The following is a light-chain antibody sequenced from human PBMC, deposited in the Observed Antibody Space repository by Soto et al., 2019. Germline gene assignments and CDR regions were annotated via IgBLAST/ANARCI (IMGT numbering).Light chain of an antibody. J-gene: IGKJ1*01. Sequence: DIQMTQSPSTLSASVGDRVTITCRVSQSISSWLAWYQQKPGQAPKLLNYKASTLQSGVPSRFSGSGSGTEFTLAISSLQPDDSATYYCQQYNDNWTFGQGTKVEIK. CDR1: QSISSW. CDR2: KAS. V-gene: IGKV1-5*03. CDR3: QQYNDNWT.